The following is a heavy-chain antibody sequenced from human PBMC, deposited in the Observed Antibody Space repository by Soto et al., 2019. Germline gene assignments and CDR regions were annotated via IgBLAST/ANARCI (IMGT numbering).Heavy chain of an antibody. V-gene: IGHV5-10-1*01. CDR1: GYSFTSYW. J-gene: IGHJ4*02. Sequence: EVQLVQSGAEVKKPGESLRISCKGSGYSFTSYWISWVRQMPGKGLEWMGRIDPSDSYTNYSPSFQGHVTISADKSISTGYSQGSSLKASDTAMYYCARREVRATTRGAYWGQGTLVTVSS. CDR2: IDPSDSYT. D-gene: IGHD1-26*01. CDR3: ARREVRATTRGAY.